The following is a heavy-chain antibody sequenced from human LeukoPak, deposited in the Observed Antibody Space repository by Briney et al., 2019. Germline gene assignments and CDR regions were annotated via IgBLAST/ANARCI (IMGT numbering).Heavy chain of an antibody. CDR3: ARVGWEILDLHFDP. CDR1: GFTFSNKW. D-gene: IGHD1-1*01. CDR2: IKKDGSQT. Sequence: GGSLRLSCVGSGFTFSNKWMTWVRQAPGKGPEWVATIKKDGSQTYYVDSVKGRFTISRDNAQNSLYLQMNGLRVEDTAIYSCARVGWEILDLHFDPWGQGTLVTVSS. V-gene: IGHV3-7*03. J-gene: IGHJ5*02.